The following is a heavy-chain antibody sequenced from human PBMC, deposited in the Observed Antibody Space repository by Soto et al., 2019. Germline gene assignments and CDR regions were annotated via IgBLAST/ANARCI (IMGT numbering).Heavy chain of an antibody. V-gene: IGHV1-3*01. CDR3: ARRQGAYCGNDCLLPYDY. J-gene: IGHJ4*02. D-gene: IGHD2-21*02. CDR1: GYTFTSYD. CDR2: INPDNGNT. Sequence: ASVKVSCKASGYTFTSYDINCVRQATGQVLEWMGWINPDNGNTKYSQKLQGRVTFTRDTSASTAYMELSSLRSEDTSVYYCARRQGAYCGNDCLLPYDYWGQGTLVTVSS.